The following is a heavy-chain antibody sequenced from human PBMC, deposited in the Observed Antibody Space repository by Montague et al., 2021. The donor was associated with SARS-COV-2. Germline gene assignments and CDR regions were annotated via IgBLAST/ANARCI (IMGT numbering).Heavy chain of an antibody. J-gene: IGHJ3*02. V-gene: IGHV2-5*02. D-gene: IGHD3-22*01. CDR3: AHDRITMRVVAKADASNI. Sequence: PALVKPTQTLTLTCTFSGFSLSTSGVGVGWIRQPPGKALEWLALIYWDDDKRYSPSLKSRLTITKDTSKNQVVLTMTNMDPVDTATYYCAHDRITMRVVAKADASNIWGRGRRVTVSS. CDR1: GFSLSTSGVG. CDR2: IYWDDDK.